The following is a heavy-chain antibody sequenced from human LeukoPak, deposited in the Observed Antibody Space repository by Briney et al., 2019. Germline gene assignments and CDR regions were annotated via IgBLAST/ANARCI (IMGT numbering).Heavy chain of an antibody. CDR3: ARGSLDYYGSGSYYNALGAFDI. CDR2: IYYSGST. V-gene: IGHV4-59*01. CDR1: GGSISSYY. Sequence: SETLSLTCTVSGGSISSYYWSWIRQPPGKGLEWIGYIYYSGSTNYNPSLKSRVTISVDTSKNQFSLKLSSVTAADTAVYYCARGSLDYYGSGSYYNALGAFDIWGQGTMVTASS. J-gene: IGHJ3*02. D-gene: IGHD3-10*01.